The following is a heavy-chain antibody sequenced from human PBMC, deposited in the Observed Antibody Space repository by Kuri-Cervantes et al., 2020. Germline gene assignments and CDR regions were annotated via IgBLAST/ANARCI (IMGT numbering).Heavy chain of an antibody. D-gene: IGHD5-18*01. Sequence: SETLSLTCTVSGGSVSSGSYYWSWIRQPPGKGLEWIGYIYYSGSTNYNPSLKSRVTISVDTSKNQFSLKLSSVTAADTAVYYCARDRGGDTAMAYYYGMDVWGQGTTVTVSS. V-gene: IGHV4-61*01. J-gene: IGHJ6*02. CDR3: ARDRGGDTAMAYYYGMDV. CDR1: GGSVSSGSYY. CDR2: IYYSGST.